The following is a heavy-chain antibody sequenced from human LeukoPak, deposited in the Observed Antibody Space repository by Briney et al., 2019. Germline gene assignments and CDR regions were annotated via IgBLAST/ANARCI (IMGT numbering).Heavy chain of an antibody. D-gene: IGHD3-10*01. CDR3: ARVPTMVRGVIIDYYFDY. Sequence: ASVKVSCKASGYTFTSYGISWVRQAPGQGLEWMGWISAYNGNTNYAQKLQGRVTMTTDTSTSTAYMELRSLRSDDTAVYYCARVPTMVRGVIIDYYFDYWGQGTLVTVSS. V-gene: IGHV1-18*01. CDR1: GYTFTSYG. J-gene: IGHJ4*02. CDR2: ISAYNGNT.